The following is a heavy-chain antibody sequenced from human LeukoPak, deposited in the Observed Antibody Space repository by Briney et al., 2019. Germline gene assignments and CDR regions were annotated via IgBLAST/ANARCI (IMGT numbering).Heavy chain of an antibody. D-gene: IGHD6-19*01. J-gene: IGHJ6*03. Sequence: GGSLRLSCAAFGFNFDDYGMSWVRHAPGKGLEWFSGVNWTGGSTGYADSVKGRFTISRDNAKNSLYLQMNSLRAEDTAVYYCAREGIAVAGTSVYYYYYMDVWGKGTTVTVSS. CDR3: AREGIAVAGTSVYYYYYMDV. CDR2: VNWTGGST. V-gene: IGHV3-20*04. CDR1: GFNFDDYG.